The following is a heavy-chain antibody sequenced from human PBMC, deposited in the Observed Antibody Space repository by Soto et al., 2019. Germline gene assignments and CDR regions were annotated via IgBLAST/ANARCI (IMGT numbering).Heavy chain of an antibody. D-gene: IGHD6-13*01. CDR2: IYYSGST. CDR3: ARDRFVGSWSYFDY. J-gene: IGHJ4*02. CDR1: GGSISSGGYY. V-gene: IGHV4-31*03. Sequence: PSETLSLTCTVSGGSISSGGYYWSWIRQHPGKGLEWIGYIYYSGSTYYNPSLKSRVTISVDTSKNQFSLKLSSVTAADTAVYYCARDRFVGSWSYFDYWGQGTLVTVSS.